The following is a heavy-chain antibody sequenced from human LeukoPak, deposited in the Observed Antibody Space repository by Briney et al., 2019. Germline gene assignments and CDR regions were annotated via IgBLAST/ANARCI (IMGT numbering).Heavy chain of an antibody. J-gene: IGHJ4*02. D-gene: IGHD3-10*01. CDR1: GFTFSDYY. V-gene: IGHV3-11*01. CDR3: ARGSTMVRGVIDYFDY. CDR2: ISSSGSTI. Sequence: GGSLRLSCAGSGFTFSDYYMSWIRQAPGKGLEWASYISSSGSTIYYADSVKGRFTISRDNAKNSLYLQMNSLRAEDTAVYYCARGSTMVRGVIDYFDYWGQGTLVTVSS.